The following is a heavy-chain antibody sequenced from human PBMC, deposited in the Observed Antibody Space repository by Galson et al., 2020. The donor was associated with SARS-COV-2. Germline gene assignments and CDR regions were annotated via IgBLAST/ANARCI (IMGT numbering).Heavy chain of an antibody. V-gene: IGHV3-23*01. D-gene: IGHD1-7*01. J-gene: IGHJ4*02. Sequence: GGSLRLSCAASGFTFANSDMSWVRQAPGKGLEWVSSISDSGGSTDYADSVKGRFTVSRDNSKNTLYLQMNSLRAEDTAVYYCATYIGAARGSTGGAFDYWGQGTLVTVSS. CDR2: ISDSGGST. CDR1: GFTFANSD. CDR3: ATYIGAARGSTGGAFDY.